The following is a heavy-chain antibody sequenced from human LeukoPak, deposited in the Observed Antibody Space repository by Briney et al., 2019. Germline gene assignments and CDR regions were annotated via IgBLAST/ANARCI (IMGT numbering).Heavy chain of an antibody. Sequence: GGSLRLSCAASGFIFSSYGMHWVRQAPGKGLEWVAFIRYDGSKKYYADSVKGRFTISRDNSKNTLYLQMNSLRAEGTAVYYCAKPQGDYDFWSGYFTGDWFDPWGQGTLVTVSS. V-gene: IGHV3-30*02. CDR1: GFIFSSYG. CDR3: AKPQGDYDFWSGYFTGDWFDP. J-gene: IGHJ5*02. D-gene: IGHD3-3*01. CDR2: IRYDGSKK.